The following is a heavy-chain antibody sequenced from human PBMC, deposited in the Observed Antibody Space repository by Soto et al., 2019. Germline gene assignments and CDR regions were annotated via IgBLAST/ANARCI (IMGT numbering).Heavy chain of an antibody. J-gene: IGHJ6*02. V-gene: IGHV4-61*01. CDR1: GDSVTSVSDY. CDR2: IYYSGSA. D-gene: IGHD3-10*01. Sequence: SETLSLTCTVSGDSVTSVSDYWSWIRQPPGKGLEWIGYIYYSGSADYNPSLGSRVTISIDTSKNQFSLKLTSVAAADTAVYYCARGVGFGYYYYHMDLWGQGTTVTVSS. CDR3: ARGVGFGYYYYHMDL.